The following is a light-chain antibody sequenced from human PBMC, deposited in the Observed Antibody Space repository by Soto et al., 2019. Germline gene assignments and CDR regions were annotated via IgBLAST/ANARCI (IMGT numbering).Light chain of an antibody. Sequence: EIVMTQSPVTLSVSPGERATLSCRASRSVSSNLAWYQHKPGQAPRLLIYGASTRATGIPARFSGSGSGTEFTLTISSLQSEDFAVYYCQQYNNWPPLTFGGGTKVEIK. CDR3: QQYNNWPPLT. V-gene: IGKV3-15*01. CDR2: GAS. J-gene: IGKJ4*01. CDR1: RSVSSN.